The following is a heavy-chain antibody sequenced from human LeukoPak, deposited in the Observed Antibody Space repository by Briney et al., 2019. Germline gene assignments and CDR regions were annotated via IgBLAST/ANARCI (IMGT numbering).Heavy chain of an antibody. CDR1: GGSISSYY. Sequence: SETLSLTCTVSGGSISSYYWSWIRQPPGKGLEWIGYIYYSGSTNYNPSLKSRVTISVDTSKNQFSLKLSSVTPEDTAVYFCAWGNYYFDYWGQGILVTVSS. CDR2: IYYSGST. V-gene: IGHV4-59*12. CDR3: AWGNYYFDY. D-gene: IGHD3-16*01. J-gene: IGHJ4*02.